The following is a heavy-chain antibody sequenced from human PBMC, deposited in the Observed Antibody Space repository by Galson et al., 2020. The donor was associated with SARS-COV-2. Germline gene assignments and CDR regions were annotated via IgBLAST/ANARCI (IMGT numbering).Heavy chain of an antibody. D-gene: IGHD4-17*01. J-gene: IGHJ4*02. V-gene: IGHV3-33*08. Sequence: GGSLRLSCAASGFTFNNYSMHWVRQAPGKGLEWVAVISYDGSNKYYADSVKGRFTISRDNSKNTLYLQMNSLRDEDTAVYYCARDAFMTSVSIVDYWGQGVLVTVSS. CDR1: GFTFNNYS. CDR2: ISYDGSNK. CDR3: ARDAFMTSVSIVDY.